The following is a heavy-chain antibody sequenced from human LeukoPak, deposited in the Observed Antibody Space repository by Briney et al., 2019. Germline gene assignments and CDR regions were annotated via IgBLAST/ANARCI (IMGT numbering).Heavy chain of an antibody. J-gene: IGHJ4*02. CDR1: GFTFSSYS. D-gene: IGHD3-22*01. Sequence: GSLRLSCAASGFTFSSYSMNWVRQAPGKGLEWVSSISSSSSYIYYADSVKGRLTISRDNAKNSLYLQMNSLRAEDTAVYYCAREGGSDYDSSGYFDYWGQGTLVTVSS. CDR2: ISSSSSYI. CDR3: AREGGSDYDSSGYFDY. V-gene: IGHV3-21*01.